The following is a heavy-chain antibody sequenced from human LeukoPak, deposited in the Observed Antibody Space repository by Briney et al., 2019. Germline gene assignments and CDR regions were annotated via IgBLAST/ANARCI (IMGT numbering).Heavy chain of an antibody. CDR3: ARFWKYYYDSSGYTP. D-gene: IGHD3-22*01. V-gene: IGHV4-34*01. J-gene: IGHJ5*02. Sequence: SETLSLNCAVYGGSFSGYYWSWIRQPPGKGLEWIGEINHSGSTNYNPSLKSRVTISVDTSKNQFSLKLSSVTAADTAVYYCARFWKYYYDSSGYTPWGQGTLVTVSS. CDR1: GGSFSGYY. CDR2: INHSGST.